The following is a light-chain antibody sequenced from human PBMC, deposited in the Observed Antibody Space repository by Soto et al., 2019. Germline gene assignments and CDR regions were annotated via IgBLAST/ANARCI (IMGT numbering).Light chain of an antibody. J-gene: IGLJ2*01. V-gene: IGLV2-18*02. Sequence: QSALTQPPSVSGSPGQSVTISCTGTSTDFVSYNRVSWYQQPPGTAPKLIIYDVTNRPSGVSSRFSGSKSGNTASLTISGLQAEDEADYYCSSYTRSTTLVVFGGGTKLTVL. CDR2: DVT. CDR1: STDFVSYNR. CDR3: SSYTRSTTLVV.